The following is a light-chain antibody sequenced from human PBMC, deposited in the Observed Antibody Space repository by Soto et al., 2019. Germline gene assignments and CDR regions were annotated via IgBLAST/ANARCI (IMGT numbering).Light chain of an antibody. V-gene: IGKV3-11*01. CDR1: QSVSSY. Sequence: EIVLTQSPATLSSSPGERATLSCRASQSVSSYLAWYQQKPGQTPRLLIYDAFNRATGIPARFSGSGSGTDFTLTISSLEPEDFAVYYCQQRGNWPQTFGPGTKVDI. CDR2: DAF. J-gene: IGKJ3*01. CDR3: QQRGNWPQT.